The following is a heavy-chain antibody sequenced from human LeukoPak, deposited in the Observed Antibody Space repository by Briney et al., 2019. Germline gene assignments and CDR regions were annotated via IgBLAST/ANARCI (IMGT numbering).Heavy chain of an antibody. CDR1: GGSISSYY. CDR2: NYYSGST. CDR3: ARLSVIVGAALEYYYYYMDV. V-gene: IGHV4-59*12. J-gene: IGHJ6*03. Sequence: SETLSLTCTVSGGSISSYYWSWIRQPPGKGLEWIGYNYYSGSTNYNPSLKSRVTISADKSKNQVSLKLTSVTAADTAVYYCARLSVIVGAALEYYYYYMDVWGQGTTVTVSS. D-gene: IGHD1-26*01.